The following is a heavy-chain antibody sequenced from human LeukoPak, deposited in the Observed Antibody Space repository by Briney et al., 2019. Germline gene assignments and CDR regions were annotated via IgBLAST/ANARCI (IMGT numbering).Heavy chain of an antibody. CDR2: ISGSGGTT. Sequence: PGGSLRLSCAASGFTFSSHVMSWVRQVPGKGLERVAGISGSGGTTSYADSVKGQFTISRDNSKNTLFLQMNSRRAGDTAIYYCAKQIGSCSSSSCYFDYWGQGTLVTVSS. CDR1: GFTFSSHV. J-gene: IGHJ4*02. D-gene: IGHD2-2*01. CDR3: AKQIGSCSSSSCYFDY. V-gene: IGHV3-23*01.